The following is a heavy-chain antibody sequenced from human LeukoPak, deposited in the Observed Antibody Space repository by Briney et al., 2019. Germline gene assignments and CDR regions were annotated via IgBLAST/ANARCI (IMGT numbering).Heavy chain of an antibody. D-gene: IGHD3-22*01. V-gene: IGHV3-11*01. CDR2: ISSSGSTI. CDR3: ARDRSLTMILGYFDY. CDR1: GFTFSDYY. Sequence: GGSMRLSCAASGFTFSDYYMSWIRQAPGKGLEWVSYISSSGSTIYYADSVKGRFTISRDNAKNSLYLQMNSLRAEDTAVYYCARDRSLTMILGYFDYWGQGTLVTVSS. J-gene: IGHJ4*02.